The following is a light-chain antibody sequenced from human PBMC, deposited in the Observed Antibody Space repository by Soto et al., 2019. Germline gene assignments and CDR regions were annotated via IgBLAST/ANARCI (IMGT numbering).Light chain of an antibody. CDR2: GAS. J-gene: IGKJ1*01. CDR3: QQFDRSLPSWT. Sequence: ETVLTQSPGTLSLSPGERATLSCRASQSVRSNYLAWYQHIPGQAPRLLIYGASTRATGIPDRFSGSGSGTDFTLTISRLEPEDFAVYYCQQFDRSLPSWTFGQGTKVE. CDR1: QSVRSNY. V-gene: IGKV3-20*01.